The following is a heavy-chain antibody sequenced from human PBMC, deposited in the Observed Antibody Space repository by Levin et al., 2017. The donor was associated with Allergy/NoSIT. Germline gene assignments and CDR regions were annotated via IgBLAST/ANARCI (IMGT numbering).Heavy chain of an antibody. V-gene: IGHV3-74*03. J-gene: IGHJ4*02. Sequence: QPGGSLRLSCAASGFPFSRYWMYWVRQSPGKGLLWVARIDDEGIGTTSVDSVKGRFVISRDNAENRLFLEMNSLTVDDTGRYYCVRLGGADRADYWGRGALVTVSS. CDR1: GFPFSRYW. CDR2: IDDEGIGT. D-gene: IGHD4-23*01. CDR3: VRLGGADRADY.